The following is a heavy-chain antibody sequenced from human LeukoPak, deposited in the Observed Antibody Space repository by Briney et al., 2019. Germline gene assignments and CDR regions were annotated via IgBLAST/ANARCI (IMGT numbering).Heavy chain of an antibody. D-gene: IGHD6-19*01. CDR2: ISGSGGST. CDR3: AKLKVDLTPVAGTGTSYFDY. J-gene: IGHJ4*02. V-gene: IGHV3-23*01. Sequence: GGSLRLSCAASGFTFSSYAMSWVRQAPGKGLEWVSAISGSGGSTYYADSVKGRFTISRDNSKNTLYLQMNSLRAEDTAVYYCAKLKVDLTPVAGTGTSYFDYWGQGTLVTVSS. CDR1: GFTFSSYA.